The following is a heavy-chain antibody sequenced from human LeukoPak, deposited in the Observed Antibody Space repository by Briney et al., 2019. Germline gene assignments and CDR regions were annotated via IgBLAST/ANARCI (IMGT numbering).Heavy chain of an antibody. J-gene: IGHJ3*02. CDR2: INWSGGST. V-gene: IGHV3-20*04. Sequence: GGSLRLSCAASGFTFDDYGMSWVRQAPGKGLEWVSGINWSGGSTRHADSVKGRFTISRDNAKNSLHLQMNSLRAEDTALYYCARALWFGELSADAFDIWGQGTMVTVSS. CDR3: ARALWFGELSADAFDI. CDR1: GFTFDDYG. D-gene: IGHD3-10*01.